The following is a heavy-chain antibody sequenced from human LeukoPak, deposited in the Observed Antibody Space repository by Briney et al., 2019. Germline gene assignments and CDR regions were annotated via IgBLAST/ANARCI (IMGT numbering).Heavy chain of an antibody. CDR2: ISADNGNT. CDR3: ARDLSYYGSGNDGMDV. J-gene: IGHJ6*02. CDR1: GYTFTNYG. V-gene: IGHV1-18*01. Sequence: ASVKVSCKASGYTFTNYGISWVRQAPGQGLEWIGWISADNGNTKYAQKFQGRVTMTRDTSISTAYMELIRLRSDDTAVYYCARDLSYYGSGNDGMDVWGQGTTVTVSS. D-gene: IGHD3-10*01.